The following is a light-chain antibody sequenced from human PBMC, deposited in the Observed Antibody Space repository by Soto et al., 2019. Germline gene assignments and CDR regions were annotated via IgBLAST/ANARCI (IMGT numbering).Light chain of an antibody. CDR2: AAS. CDR1: QTVRTY. J-gene: IGKJ5*01. CDR3: QQTFSTPIT. Sequence: DIQMTQSPSSLFASVGDRVTITCRASQTVRTYLNWYQQRPGKAPILLIYAASSLQSSVPPRFSGAGSETDFTLTINGLQPEDFATYYCQQTFSTPITFGQGTRLE. V-gene: IGKV1-39*01.